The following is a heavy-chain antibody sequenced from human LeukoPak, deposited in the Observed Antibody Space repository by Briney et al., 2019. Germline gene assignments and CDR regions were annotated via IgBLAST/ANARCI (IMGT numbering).Heavy chain of an antibody. CDR2: ISAYNGNT. CDR1: GYTFRSYG. Sequence: ASVKVSCKASGYTFRSYGISWVRQAPGQGLEWMGWISAYNGNTNSAQKFQGRVTMTRDTSISTAYMELSRLRSDDTAVYYCARDYDILTGYYNFDYWGQGTLVTVSS. D-gene: IGHD3-9*01. CDR3: ARDYDILTGYYNFDY. J-gene: IGHJ4*02. V-gene: IGHV1-18*01.